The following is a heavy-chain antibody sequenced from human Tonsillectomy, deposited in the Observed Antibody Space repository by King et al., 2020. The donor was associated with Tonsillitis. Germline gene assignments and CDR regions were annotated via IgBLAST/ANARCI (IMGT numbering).Heavy chain of an antibody. D-gene: IGHD3-22*01. Sequence: QLVQSGSELKKPGASVKVSCKASGYDFTNYAIHWMRQAPGQGLKWMGWIDTNTGNPTYAQDFTGRFVFSLDTSVNTAYLQIISLKAEDTGMYYCATPIVEEGDWFDPWGQGTLVTVSS. V-gene: IGHV7-4-1*02. CDR2: IDTNTGNP. CDR1: GYDFTNYA. CDR3: ATPIVEEGDWFDP. J-gene: IGHJ5*02.